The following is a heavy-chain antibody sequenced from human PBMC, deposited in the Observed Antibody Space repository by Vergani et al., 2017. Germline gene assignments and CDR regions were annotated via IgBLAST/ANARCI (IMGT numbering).Heavy chain of an antibody. Sequence: QVQLQESGPGLVKPSQTLSLTCTVSGGSISSGDYYWSWIRQPPGKGLEWIGYIYYSGSTYYNPSLKSRVTISVDTSKNQFSLKLSSVTAADTAVYYCASVLRYDSTGYYYYYGMDVWGQGTTVTVSS. V-gene: IGHV4-30-4*01. J-gene: IGHJ6*02. CDR1: GGSISSGDYY. D-gene: IGHD3-22*01. CDR2: IYYSGST. CDR3: ASVLRYDSTGYYYYYGMDV.